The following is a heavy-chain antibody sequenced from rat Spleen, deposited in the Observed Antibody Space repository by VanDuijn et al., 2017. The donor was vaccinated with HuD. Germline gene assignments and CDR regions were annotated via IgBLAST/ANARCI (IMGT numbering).Heavy chain of an antibody. CDR3: AREDYSSYSWFAY. V-gene: IGHV5-29*01. D-gene: IGHD1-2*01. CDR1: GFTFSNYD. CDR2: ISYDGTRN. J-gene: IGHJ3*01. Sequence: EVQLVESGGGLVQPGRSLKLSCAASGFTFSNYDMAWVCQAPTKGLEWVATISYDGTRNYYRDSVKGRFTISRDNAKSTLYLQMNSLRSEDTATYYCAREDYSSYSWFAYWGQGTLVTVSS.